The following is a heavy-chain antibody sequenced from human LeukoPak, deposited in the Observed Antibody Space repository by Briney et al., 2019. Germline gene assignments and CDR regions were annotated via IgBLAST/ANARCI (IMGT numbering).Heavy chain of an antibody. CDR1: GYTFTSYG. D-gene: IGHD3-16*01. CDR2: ISGFNGKT. CDR3: ARGMGLIATDAFNI. V-gene: IGHV1-18*01. Sequence: ASVKVSCKASGYTFTSYGISWVRQAPGQGLEWMGWISGFNGKTNYAQKVQGRVTMTTDTSTSTAYMELRSLRSDDTAVYYCARGMGLIATDAFNIWGQGTMVTVSS. J-gene: IGHJ3*02.